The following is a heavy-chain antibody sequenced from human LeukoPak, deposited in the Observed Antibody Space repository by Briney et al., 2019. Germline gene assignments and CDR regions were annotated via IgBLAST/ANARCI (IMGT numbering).Heavy chain of an antibody. J-gene: IGHJ4*02. D-gene: IGHD3-22*01. CDR3: ARESNWLFDY. V-gene: IGHV3-11*04. Sequence: PGGSLRLSCAASGFTFSDSYMSWIRQAPGKGLEWVAYIGPSGGAIHYADSVKGRFTISRDNAKNSLYLQVNSLRAEDTAVYYCARESNWLFDYWGQGTLVTVSS. CDR1: GFTFSDSY. CDR2: IGPSGGAI.